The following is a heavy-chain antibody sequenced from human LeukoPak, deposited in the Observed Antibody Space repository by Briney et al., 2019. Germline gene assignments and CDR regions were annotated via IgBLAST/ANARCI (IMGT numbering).Heavy chain of an antibody. CDR3: ARGGIQLWLYY. CDR1: GFTFSIYS. CDR2: ISSSSYI. Sequence: GGSLRLSCAASGFTFSIYSMNWVRQAPGKGLEWVSSISSSSYIYYSDSVKGRFTISRDNVKNSLYLQMNSLRAEDTAVYYCARGGIQLWLYYWGQGTLVTVSS. J-gene: IGHJ4*02. D-gene: IGHD5-18*01. V-gene: IGHV3-21*01.